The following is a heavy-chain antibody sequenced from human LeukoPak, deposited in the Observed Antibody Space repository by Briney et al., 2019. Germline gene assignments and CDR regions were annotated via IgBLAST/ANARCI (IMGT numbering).Heavy chain of an antibody. J-gene: IGHJ6*03. CDR3: ARGRRGAARIYYYYYMDV. Sequence: ASVKVSFKASGYTFTSYDINWVRQATGQGLEWMGWMNPNSGNTGYAQKFQGRVAMTRNTSISTAYMELSSLRSEDTAVYYCARGRRGAARIYYYYYMDVWGKGTTVTVSS. CDR2: MNPNSGNT. CDR1: GYTFTSYD. D-gene: IGHD6-6*01. V-gene: IGHV1-8*01.